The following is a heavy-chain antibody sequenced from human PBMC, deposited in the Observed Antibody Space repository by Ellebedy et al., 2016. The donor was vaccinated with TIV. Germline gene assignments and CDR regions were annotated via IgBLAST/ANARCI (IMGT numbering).Heavy chain of an antibody. CDR2: IYHSGTT. Sequence: GSLRLSCSVSGGSVRSASDYWGWIRQPPGKGLEWIGSIYHSGTTYYSPPLESRVSISLDTSKNQFSLKLSSVIAADTAVYYCARDGGGSSPEGFDYWGRGTLVTVSS. CDR3: ARDGGGSSPEGFDY. V-gene: IGHV4-39*07. J-gene: IGHJ4*02. CDR1: GGSVRSASDY. D-gene: IGHD2-15*01.